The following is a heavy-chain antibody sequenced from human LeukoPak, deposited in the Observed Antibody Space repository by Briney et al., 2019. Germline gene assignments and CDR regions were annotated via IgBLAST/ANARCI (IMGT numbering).Heavy chain of an antibody. D-gene: IGHD2-21*02. CDR2: ISGSGGST. CDR1: GFTFSSYA. CDR3: AKVVHIVVVTALYYFDY. V-gene: IGHV3-23*01. J-gene: IGHJ4*02. Sequence: GGSLRLSCAASGFTFSSYAMSWVRQAPGKGLEWVSAISGSGGSTYYADSVKGRFTISRDNSKNTLYLQMNSLRAEDTAVYYCAKVVHIVVVTALYYFDYWGQGTLDTVSS.